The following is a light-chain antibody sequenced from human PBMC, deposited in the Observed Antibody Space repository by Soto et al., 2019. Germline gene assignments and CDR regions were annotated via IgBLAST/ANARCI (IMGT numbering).Light chain of an antibody. J-gene: IGKJ1*01. V-gene: IGKV3D-15*03. CDR3: QEYNAWPPGT. CDR2: DAS. CDR1: QSVKNY. Sequence: TQSPATLSASSGEEITLSCRASQSVKNYLAWYQHKPGQAPRLLFYDASIRATGIPARFSGGGSRTEVTLVISNLQSEDAAGYYCQEYNAWPPGTFGQGTKVEIK.